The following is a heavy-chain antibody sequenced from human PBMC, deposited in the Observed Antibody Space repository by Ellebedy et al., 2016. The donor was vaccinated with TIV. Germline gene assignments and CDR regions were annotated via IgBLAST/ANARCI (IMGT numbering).Heavy chain of an antibody. J-gene: IGHJ4*02. D-gene: IGHD4-23*01. CDR2: IYSGGTT. CDR1: GFTVTTAS. V-gene: IGHV3-66*01. CDR3: ARGLRVGYGANSELGY. Sequence: PGGSLRLSCAPYGFTVTTASITWVSQAPGKVLLWVPVIYSGGTTSYADSVKGRFTISRDNSKNTLYLQMNSLRAEDTAVYYCARGLRVGYGANSELGYWGQGTLVTVSS.